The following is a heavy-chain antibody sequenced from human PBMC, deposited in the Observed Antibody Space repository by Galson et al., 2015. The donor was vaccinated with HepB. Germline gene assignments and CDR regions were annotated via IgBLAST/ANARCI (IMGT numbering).Heavy chain of an antibody. CDR3: ARDSLAVRGSGSYRYYYGMDV. CDR2: ISAYNGNT. Sequence: SVKVSCKASGYTFTSYGISWVRQAPGQGLEWMGWISAYNGNTNYAQKLQGRVTMTTDTSTSTAYMELRSLRSDETAVYYCARDSLAVRGSGSYRYYYGMDVWGQGTTVTVSS. D-gene: IGHD3-10*01. J-gene: IGHJ6*02. V-gene: IGHV1-18*04. CDR1: GYTFTSYG.